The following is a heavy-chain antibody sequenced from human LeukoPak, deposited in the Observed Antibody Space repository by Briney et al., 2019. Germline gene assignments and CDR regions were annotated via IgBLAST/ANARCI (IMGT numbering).Heavy chain of an antibody. Sequence: SETLSLTCAVYGGSFSGYYWSWIRQPPGKGLEWIGEINHSGSTNYNPSLKSRVTISVDTSKNQFSLKLSSVTAADTAVYYCARGRVTIDYWGQGTLVTVPS. V-gene: IGHV4-34*01. CDR3: ARGRVTIDY. CDR2: INHSGST. CDR1: GGSFSGYY. J-gene: IGHJ4*02. D-gene: IGHD5-18*01.